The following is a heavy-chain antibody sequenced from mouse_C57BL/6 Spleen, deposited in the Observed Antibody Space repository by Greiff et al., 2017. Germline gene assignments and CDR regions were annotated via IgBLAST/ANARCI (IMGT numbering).Heavy chain of an antibody. J-gene: IGHJ1*03. CDR1: GIDFSRYW. V-gene: IGHV4-1*01. Sequence: EVKLLQSGGGLVQPGGSLKLSCAASGIDFSRYWMSWVRRAPGKGLEWIGEINPDSSTINYAPSLKDKFIISRDNAKNTLYLQISKVRSEDTALYYCAGHYYGSDWYFDVWGTGTTVTVSS. D-gene: IGHD1-1*01. CDR2: INPDSSTI. CDR3: AGHYYGSDWYFDV.